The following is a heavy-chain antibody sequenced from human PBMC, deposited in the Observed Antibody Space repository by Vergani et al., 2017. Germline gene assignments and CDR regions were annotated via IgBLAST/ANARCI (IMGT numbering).Heavy chain of an antibody. J-gene: IGHJ6*03. CDR2: INPNSGGT. D-gene: IGHD2-2*02. CDR1: GYTFTGYY. Sequence: QVQLVQSGAEVKKPGASVKVSCKASGYTFTGYYMHWVRQAPGQGLEWMGWINPNSGGTNYAQKFQGRVTMTRDTSISTAYMELSRLRSDDTAVYYCARGGCNGPRCYTQYNYYYFIDVWATGTTVTVSS. V-gene: IGHV1-2*02. CDR3: ARGGCNGPRCYTQYNYYYFIDV.